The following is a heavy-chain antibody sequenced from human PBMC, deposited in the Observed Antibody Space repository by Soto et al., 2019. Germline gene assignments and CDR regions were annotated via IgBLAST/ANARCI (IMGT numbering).Heavy chain of an antibody. CDR3: ARKGYIGNFGLDV. CDR1: GYKFRNYD. D-gene: IGHD5-12*01. J-gene: IGHJ6*02. Sequence: SEQVSFKASGYKFRNYDVPWVRRAPGQGLEWMGWISISKGKTYYQQSLQGRVTMTTDTATTTTYMEVRSLRSDDTAVYYCARKGYIGNFGLDVWGQGTTVTV. V-gene: IGHV1-18*01. CDR2: ISISKGKT.